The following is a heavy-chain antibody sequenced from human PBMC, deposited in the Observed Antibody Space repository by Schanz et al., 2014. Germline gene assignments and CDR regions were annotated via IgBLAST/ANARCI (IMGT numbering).Heavy chain of an antibody. CDR3: AISFDH. CDR2: MSGSGSTA. J-gene: IGHJ4*02. V-gene: IGHV3-23*01. CDR1: GFTFFGSFA. Sequence: EVQLLESGGGLVQPGGSLRLSCVASGFTFFGSFAMSWVRQAPGKGLEWVSGMSGSGSTADYADSVKGRFTISRDNSRKTLYLQMNSLRADDTAVYHCAISFDHWGQGTLVTVSS.